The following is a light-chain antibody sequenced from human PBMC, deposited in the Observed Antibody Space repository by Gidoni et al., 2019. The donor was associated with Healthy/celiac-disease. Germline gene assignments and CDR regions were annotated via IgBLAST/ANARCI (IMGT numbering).Light chain of an antibody. J-gene: IGLJ3*02. CDR1: SLRSYY. CDR2: GKN. V-gene: IGLV3-19*01. Sequence: SSELTQDPAVSVALGQTVRITCQGDSLRSYYASWYQQKPGQAPVLVLYGKNNRPSGIPDRFSGSSSGKTASLTITGAQAEDEADYYCNSRDSSGNHWVFGGGTKLTVL. CDR3: NSRDSSGNHWV.